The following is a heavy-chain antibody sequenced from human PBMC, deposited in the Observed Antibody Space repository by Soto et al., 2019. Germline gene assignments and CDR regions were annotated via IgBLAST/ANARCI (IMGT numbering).Heavy chain of an antibody. CDR1: GFTFSSYA. D-gene: IGHD1-26*01. V-gene: IGHV3-23*01. CDR2: ISGSGGST. J-gene: IGHJ4*02. CDR3: AKDPPPFDPTRELLRINDY. Sequence: GGSLRLSCAASGFTFSSYAMSWVRQAPGKGLEWVSAISGSGGSTYYADSVKGRFTISRDNSKNTLYLQMNSLRAEDTAVYYCAKDPPPFDPTRELLRINDYWGQGTLVTVSS.